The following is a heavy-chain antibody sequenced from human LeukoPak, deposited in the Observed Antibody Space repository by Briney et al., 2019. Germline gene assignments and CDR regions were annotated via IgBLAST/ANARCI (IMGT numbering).Heavy chain of an antibody. Sequence: PSETLSLTCAVYGGSFSGYYWSWIRQPPGKGLEWIGEINHSGSTNYNPSLKSRVTISVHTSKNQFSLKLSSVTAADTAVYYCARLTKDMDVWGKGTTVTISS. CDR3: ARLTKDMDV. CDR2: INHSGST. CDR1: GGSFSGYY. V-gene: IGHV4-34*01. J-gene: IGHJ6*03.